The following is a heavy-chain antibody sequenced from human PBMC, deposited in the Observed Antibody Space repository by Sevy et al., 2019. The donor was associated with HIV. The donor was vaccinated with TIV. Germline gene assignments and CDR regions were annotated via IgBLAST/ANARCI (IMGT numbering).Heavy chain of an antibody. Sequence: SETLSLTCTVSGGSISSYYWSWIRQPLGKGLEWIGYIYYSGSTNYNPSLKSRVTISVDTSKNQFSLKLSSVTAADTAVYYCARVIAARGRYFDYWGQGTLVTVSS. CDR2: IYYSGST. D-gene: IGHD6-6*01. J-gene: IGHJ4*02. CDR1: GGSISSYY. CDR3: ARVIAARGRYFDY. V-gene: IGHV4-59*01.